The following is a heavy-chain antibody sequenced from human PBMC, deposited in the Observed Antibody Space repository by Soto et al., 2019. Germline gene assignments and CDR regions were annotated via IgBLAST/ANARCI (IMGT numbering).Heavy chain of an antibody. D-gene: IGHD4-17*01. CDR3: ATGLLRYLLDY. CDR1: GGTFSSYA. J-gene: IGHJ4*02. CDR2: IIPIFGTA. V-gene: IGHV1-69*13. Sequence: SVKVSCKASGGTFSSYAISWVRQAPGQGLEWMGGIIPIFGTANYAQKFQGRVTITADGSTSTAYMELSSLRSEDTAVYYCATGLLRYLLDYWGQGTLVTVSS.